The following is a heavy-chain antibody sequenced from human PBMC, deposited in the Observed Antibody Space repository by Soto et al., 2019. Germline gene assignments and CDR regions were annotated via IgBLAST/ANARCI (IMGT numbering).Heavy chain of an antibody. D-gene: IGHD6-13*01. V-gene: IGHV1-18*04. J-gene: IGHJ5*02. CDR1: GYTFTGYY. CDR2: INPNNGNT. Sequence: ASVKVSCKASGYTFTGYYMHWVRQAPGQGLEWMGWINPNNGNTNYAQQPQGRVTMTTDTSTSTAYMELRSLRSDDTAVYYCARDPAAAGPGSFDPWGQGTLVTVSS. CDR3: ARDPAAAGPGSFDP.